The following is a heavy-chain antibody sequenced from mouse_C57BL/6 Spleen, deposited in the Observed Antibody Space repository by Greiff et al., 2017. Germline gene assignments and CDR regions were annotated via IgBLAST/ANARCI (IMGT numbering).Heavy chain of an antibody. V-gene: IGHV1-26*01. CDR3: ARDGYGYEGYFDY. Sequence: EVQLQQSGPELVKPGASVKISCKASGYTFTDYYMNWVKQSHGKSLEWIGDINPNNGGTSYNQKFKGKATLTVDKSSSTAYMELRSLTSEDSAVYYCARDGYGYEGYFDYWGQGTTLTVSS. J-gene: IGHJ2*01. CDR1: GYTFTDYY. CDR2: INPNNGGT. D-gene: IGHD2-2*01.